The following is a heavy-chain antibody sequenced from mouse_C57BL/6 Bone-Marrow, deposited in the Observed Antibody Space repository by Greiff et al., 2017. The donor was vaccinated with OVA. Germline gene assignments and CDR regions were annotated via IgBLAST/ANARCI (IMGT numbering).Heavy chain of an antibody. Sequence: QVQLQQSGPELVKPGASVKISCKASGYSFTSYYIHWVKQRPGQGLEWIGWIYPGSGNTKYNEKFKGKATLTADKSSSTAYMQLNSLTSEDSAVYFCARDGYYVFAYWGQGTLVTVSA. V-gene: IGHV1-66*01. CDR3: ARDGYYVFAY. D-gene: IGHD2-3*01. CDR1: GYSFTSYY. CDR2: IYPGSGNT. J-gene: IGHJ3*01.